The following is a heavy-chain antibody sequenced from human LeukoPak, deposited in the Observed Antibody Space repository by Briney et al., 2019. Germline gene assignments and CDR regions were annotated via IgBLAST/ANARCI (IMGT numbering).Heavy chain of an antibody. J-gene: IGHJ6*02. D-gene: IGHD2-2*01. CDR1: GYTFTSYG. Sequence: ASVKVSCKASGYTFTSYGISWVRQAPGQGPEWMGWISAYNGNTNYAQKLQGRVTMTTDTSTSTAYMELRSLRSDDTAVYYCAVVPADMYYGMDVWGQGTTVTVSS. V-gene: IGHV1-18*01. CDR2: ISAYNGNT. CDR3: AVVPADMYYGMDV.